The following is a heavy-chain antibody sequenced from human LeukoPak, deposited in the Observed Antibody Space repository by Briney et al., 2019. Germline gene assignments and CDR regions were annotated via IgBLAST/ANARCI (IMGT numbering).Heavy chain of an antibody. CDR3: ARDRDWSVLYDASDI. CDR2: ISWNSGSI. D-gene: IGHD3/OR15-3a*01. Sequence: GGSLRLSCAASGFTFDDYAMHWVRQAPGKGLEWVSGISWNSGSIGYADSVKGRFTISRDNAKNSLYLQMNSLRAEDTAVYYCARDRDWSVLYDASDIWGQGTMVTVSS. J-gene: IGHJ3*02. CDR1: GFTFDDYA. V-gene: IGHV3-9*01.